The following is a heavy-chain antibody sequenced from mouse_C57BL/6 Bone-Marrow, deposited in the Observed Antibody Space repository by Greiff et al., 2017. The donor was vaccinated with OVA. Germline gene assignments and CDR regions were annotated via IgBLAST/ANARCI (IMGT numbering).Heavy chain of an antibody. D-gene: IGHD1-1*01. CDR1: GYTFTSYW. J-gene: IGHJ3*01. CDR2: IDPSDSYT. CDR3: ARPNYDGFAY. Sequence: QVQLQQPGAELVRPGTSVKLSCKASGYTFTSYWMHWVKQRPGQGLEWIGVIDPSDSYTNYNQKFKGKATLTVDTSSSTAYMQLSSLTSEDSAVYYGARPNYDGFAYWGQGTLVTVSA. V-gene: IGHV1-59*01.